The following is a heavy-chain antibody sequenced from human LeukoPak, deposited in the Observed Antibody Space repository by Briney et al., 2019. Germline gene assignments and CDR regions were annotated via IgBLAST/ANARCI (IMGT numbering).Heavy chain of an antibody. D-gene: IGHD2-15*01. Sequence: GGSLRLSCIASGFTLSRYSMNWVRQAPGKGLEWVSAISDTGNTYHADSVKGRFTISRDSSKNTLFLQMNRLRPEDAAVYYCAKAPVTTCRGAFCYPFDYWGLGTLVTVSS. CDR2: ISDTGNT. CDR3: AKAPVTTCRGAFCYPFDY. CDR1: GFTLSRYS. V-gene: IGHV3-23*01. J-gene: IGHJ4*02.